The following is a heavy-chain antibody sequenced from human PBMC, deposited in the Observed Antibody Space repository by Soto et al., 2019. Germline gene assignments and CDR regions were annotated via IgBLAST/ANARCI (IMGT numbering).Heavy chain of an antibody. V-gene: IGHV3-64*01. J-gene: IGHJ6*03. CDR3: ARRARPDFYYMDV. CDR2: ISSNGVGT. CDR1: GFTLSGYA. D-gene: IGHD6-6*01. Sequence: PGGSLRLSYAASGFTLSGYAMDWVRQAPGKGLEYVSGISSNGVGTYYANSVQGRFTISRDNSKNTVYLQMGSLRPEDMAVYYCARRARPDFYYMDVWGKGTTVTVS.